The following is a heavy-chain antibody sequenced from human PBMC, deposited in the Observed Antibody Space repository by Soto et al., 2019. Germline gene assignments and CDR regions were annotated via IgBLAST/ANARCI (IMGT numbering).Heavy chain of an antibody. Sequence: QVRLVQSGAEVKKPGASVKVSCKASGYIFTSDDINWVRQATGQGLEWMGWMNPNSGNTAYAQKFQGRVTMTRNTSISTAYMELSSLRSEDTAVYYCARERSSGWYVDYWGQGNLVTVSS. J-gene: IGHJ4*02. CDR2: MNPNSGNT. V-gene: IGHV1-8*01. CDR1: GYIFTSDD. CDR3: ARERSSGWYVDY. D-gene: IGHD6-19*01.